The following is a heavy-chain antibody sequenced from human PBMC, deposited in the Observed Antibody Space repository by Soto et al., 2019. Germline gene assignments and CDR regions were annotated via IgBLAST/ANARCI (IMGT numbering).Heavy chain of an antibody. D-gene: IGHD1-20*01. V-gene: IGHV4-59*01. Sequence: SETLSLTCTVSGGSISSYYWSWIRQPPGKGLEWIGYIYYSGSTNYNPSLKSRVTISVDTSKNQFSLKLSSVTAADTAVYYCARDVTGTTPAFDIWAQGTMVTVSS. CDR1: GGSISSYY. J-gene: IGHJ3*02. CDR2: IYYSGST. CDR3: ARDVTGTTPAFDI.